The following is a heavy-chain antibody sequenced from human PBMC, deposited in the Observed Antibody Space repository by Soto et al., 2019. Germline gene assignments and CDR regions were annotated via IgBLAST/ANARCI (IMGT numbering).Heavy chain of an antibody. CDR1: GFTFSTYS. V-gene: IGHV3-21*01. CDR3: ARGIHTSPRLYWFFDL. CDR2: ISSRSSYI. J-gene: IGHJ2*01. Sequence: EVQLVESGGGLVKPGGSLRLSCAASGFTFSTYSMDWVRQAPGKGLEWVSSISSRSSYIYYADSVKGRFTISTDNAKNSLFLQMNSLTAEDTAVYYCARGIHTSPRLYWFFDLWGRGTLITVSS. D-gene: IGHD2-2*01.